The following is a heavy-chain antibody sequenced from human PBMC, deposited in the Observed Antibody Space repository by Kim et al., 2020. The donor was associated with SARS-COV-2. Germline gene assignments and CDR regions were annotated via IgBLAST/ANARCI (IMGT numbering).Heavy chain of an antibody. V-gene: IGHV5-10-1*01. CDR3: ARDDNWNDNWFDP. Sequence: YSPSFQGHVTISADKSISTAYLQWSSLKASDTAMYYCARDDNWNDNWFDPWGQGTLVTVSS. J-gene: IGHJ5*02. D-gene: IGHD1-1*01.